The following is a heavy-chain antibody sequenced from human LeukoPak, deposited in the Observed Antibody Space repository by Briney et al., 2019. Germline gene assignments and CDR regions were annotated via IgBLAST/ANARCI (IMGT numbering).Heavy chain of an antibody. CDR1: GGTFSSYG. Sequence: ASVKVSCKTSGGTFSSYGISWVRQAPGQGLEWMGAIIPMFGTTNYAQKFQGRVTITTDESTSTAYMELSSLRSEDTAVYYCARDQRTDFSDLGRWFDPWGQGTLVTVSS. CDR3: ARDQRTDFSDLGRWFDP. D-gene: IGHD3/OR15-3a*01. CDR2: IIPMFGTT. J-gene: IGHJ5*02. V-gene: IGHV1-69*05.